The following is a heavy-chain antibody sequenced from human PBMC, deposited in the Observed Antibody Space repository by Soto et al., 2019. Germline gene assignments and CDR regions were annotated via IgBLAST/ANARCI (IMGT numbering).Heavy chain of an antibody. V-gene: IGHV3-30-3*01. CDR3: VREGGAVAITHFDF. CDR1: GFTFSNYA. Sequence: LRLSCAASGFTFSNYAMHWVRQAPGKGLEWVAVVLNDGTHTYYADSVKGRFTISRDNSKNTLYLQTDSLRGEDAAVYHCVREGGAVAITHFDFWGQGTQVTVSS. D-gene: IGHD2-15*01. J-gene: IGHJ4*02. CDR2: VLNDGTHT.